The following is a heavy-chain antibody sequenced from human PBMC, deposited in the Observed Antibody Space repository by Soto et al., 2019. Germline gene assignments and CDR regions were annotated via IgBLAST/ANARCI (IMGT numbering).Heavy chain of an antibody. CDR1: GGSISSSSYY. D-gene: IGHD2-15*01. CDR2: IYYSGST. CDR3: ARSRLEVVVVAYRRDAFDI. V-gene: IGHV4-39*01. Sequence: SETLSLTCTVSGGSISSSSYYWGWIRQPPGKGLEWIGSIYYSGSTYYNPSLKSRVTISVDTSKNQFSLKLSSVTAADTAVYYCARSRLEVVVVAYRRDAFDIWGQGTMVTVSS. J-gene: IGHJ3*02.